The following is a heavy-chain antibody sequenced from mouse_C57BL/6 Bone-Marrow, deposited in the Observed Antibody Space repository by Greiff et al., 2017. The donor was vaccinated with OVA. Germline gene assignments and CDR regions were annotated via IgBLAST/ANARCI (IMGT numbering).Heavy chain of an antibody. CDR2: IYPGSGDT. D-gene: IGHD3-2*02. CDR1: GYTFTDYY. CDR3: ARCGQLRLLDY. V-gene: IGHV1-76*01. J-gene: IGHJ2*01. Sequence: QVQLKESGAELVRPGASVKLSCKASGYTFTDYYINWVKQRPGQGLEWIARIYPGSGDTYYNEKFKGKATLTAEKSSSTAYMQLSSLTSEDAAVYFCARCGQLRLLDYWGQGTTLTVSS.